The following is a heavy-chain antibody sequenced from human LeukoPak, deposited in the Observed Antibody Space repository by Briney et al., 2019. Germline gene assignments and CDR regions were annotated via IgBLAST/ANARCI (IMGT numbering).Heavy chain of an antibody. CDR1: GFTFSNYD. V-gene: IGHV3-30*03. CDR2: ISHDGSNK. Sequence: PGGSLRLSCAASGFTFSNYDMHWVRQAPGKGLEWVALISHDGSNKNYADSVKGRFTISRDNSKNTLYLQMNSLRAEDTAVYYCFAAAADYWAQGTLVTVSS. J-gene: IGHJ4*02. D-gene: IGHD2-2*01. CDR3: FAAAADY.